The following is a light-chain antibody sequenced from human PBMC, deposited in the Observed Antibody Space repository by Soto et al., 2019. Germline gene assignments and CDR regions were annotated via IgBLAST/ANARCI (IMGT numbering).Light chain of an antibody. V-gene: IGKV3-20*01. CDR1: QSVSTN. CDR2: GAS. J-gene: IGKJ1*01. Sequence: EIVLTHSPGTLSLSPGERATLSWRASQSVSTNLAWYQQKPGQAPRLLIYGASTRATGIPARFSGSGSGTDFTLTISRLEPEDFAVYYCQQYGSSLWTFGQGTKVDIK. CDR3: QQYGSSLWT.